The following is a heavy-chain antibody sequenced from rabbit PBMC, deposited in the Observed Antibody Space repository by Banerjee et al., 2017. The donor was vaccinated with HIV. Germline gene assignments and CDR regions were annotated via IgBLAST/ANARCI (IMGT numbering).Heavy chain of an antibody. CDR2: INTNSGNT. CDR3: ARDRAYSSGWGRDL. V-gene: IGHV1S45*01. Sequence: QEQLEESGGDLVKPEGSLTLTCTASGFTLSSYWMWWVRQAPGKGLEWIGCINTNSGNTVYASWAKGRFTISKTSSTTVTLQMTSLTAADTATYFCARDRAYSSGWGRDLWGQGTLVTV. D-gene: IGHD4-1*01. CDR1: GFTLSSYW. J-gene: IGHJ3*01.